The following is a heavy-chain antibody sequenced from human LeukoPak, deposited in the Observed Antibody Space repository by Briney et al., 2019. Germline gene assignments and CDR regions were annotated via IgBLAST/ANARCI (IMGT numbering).Heavy chain of an antibody. J-gene: IGHJ6*02. V-gene: IGHV3-74*01. D-gene: IGHD3-10*01. CDR3: AMVRGYYYHGLDV. CDR2: VHREGSST. Sequence: GGALRLSCAASGFTFSSYWIHSVRQTPGKGLVWVSRVHREGSSTSYAASVKGRFTISRDNAMNTLYVEMNSWRAEDVVVYYCAMVRGYYYHGLDVWGQGTTVTVSS. CDR1: GFTFSSYW.